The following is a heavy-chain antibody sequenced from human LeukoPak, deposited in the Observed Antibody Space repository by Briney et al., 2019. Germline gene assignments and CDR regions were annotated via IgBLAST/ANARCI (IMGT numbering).Heavy chain of an antibody. D-gene: IGHD3-10*01. J-gene: IGHJ4*02. Sequence: GGSLRLSCAASGFTFSTYWMSWVRQAPGKGLEWVANIKQDGSEKYYVDSMEGRFTISRDNAKNSLYLQMNSLRAEDTAVYYCARGSGYYYGSGNFDYWGQGTLVTVSS. V-gene: IGHV3-7*01. CDR2: IKQDGSEK. CDR3: ARGSGYYYGSGNFDY. CDR1: GFTFSTYW.